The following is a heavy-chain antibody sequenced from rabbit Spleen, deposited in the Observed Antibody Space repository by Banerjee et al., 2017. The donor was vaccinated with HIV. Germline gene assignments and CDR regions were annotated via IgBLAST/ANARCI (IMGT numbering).Heavy chain of an antibody. Sequence: QLKESGGGLVKPGGSLKLSCKASGFTLSSYYMNWVRQAPGKGLEWIGYIDPVFGITYYANLVNGRFSISRENAQNTAFLQMTSLTAADTATYFCARDGTGGSYFALWGPGTLVTVS. J-gene: IGHJ4*01. CDR1: GFTLSSYY. V-gene: IGHV1S7*01. CDR3: ARDGTGGSYFAL. D-gene: IGHD8-1*01. CDR2: IDPVFGIT.